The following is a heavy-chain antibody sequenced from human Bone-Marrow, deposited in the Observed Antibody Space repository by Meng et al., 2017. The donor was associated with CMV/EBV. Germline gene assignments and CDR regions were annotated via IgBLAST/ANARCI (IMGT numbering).Heavy chain of an antibody. CDR3: ARGGVVIAPDY. J-gene: IGHJ4*02. CDR2: INPSGGST. CDR1: GYTFTGYY. V-gene: IGHV1-46*01. Sequence: ASVKVSCKASGYTFTGYYMNWVRQAPGQGLEWMGIINPSGGSTSYAQKFQGRVTMTRDTSTSTVYMELRSLRSDDTALYYCARGGVVIAPDYWGQGTLVTVSS. D-gene: IGHD2-21*01.